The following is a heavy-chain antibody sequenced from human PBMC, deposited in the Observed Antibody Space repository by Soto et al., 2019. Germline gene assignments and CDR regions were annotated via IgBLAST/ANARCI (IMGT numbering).Heavy chain of an antibody. Sequence: GESQKISCQGAGYRFSSYWIAWVRQMPGKGLEWMGIIYPGASDTIYSPSFQGQVTFSVDKSTSSAYLQWSSLKASDTAMYYCGRQGSNGAYYYYGMDVWGQGTTVTVSS. CDR2: IYPGASDT. J-gene: IGHJ6*02. CDR1: GYRFSSYW. CDR3: GRQGSNGAYYYYGMDV. D-gene: IGHD2-8*01. V-gene: IGHV5-51*01.